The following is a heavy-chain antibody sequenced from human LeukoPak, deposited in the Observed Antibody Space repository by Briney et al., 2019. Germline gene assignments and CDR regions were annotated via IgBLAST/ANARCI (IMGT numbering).Heavy chain of an antibody. CDR2: IKQDGSEK. J-gene: IGHJ3*02. CDR3: ASYYDSSGYTFDAFDI. Sequence: GGSLRLSCAASGFTFSSYWMSWVRQAPGKGLEWVANIKQDGSEKYYVDSVKGRFTISRDNAKNSLYLQMNSLRAEDTAVYYCASYYDSSGYTFDAFDIWGQGTMVTVSS. D-gene: IGHD3-22*01. CDR1: GFTFSSYW. V-gene: IGHV3-7*01.